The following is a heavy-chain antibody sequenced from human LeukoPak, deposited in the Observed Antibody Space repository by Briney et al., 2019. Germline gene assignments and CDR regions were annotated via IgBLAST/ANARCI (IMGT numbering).Heavy chain of an antibody. D-gene: IGHD5-12*01. CDR1: GGSISSGDYY. J-gene: IGHJ6*03. CDR3: ARRWLRPRYYYYYMDV. Sequence: PSQTLSLTCTVSGGSISSGDYYWSWIRQPPGKGLEWIGYIYYSGSIYYNPSLKSRVTISVDTSKNQFSLKLSSVTAADTAVYYCARRWLRPRYYYYYMDVWGKGTTVTVSS. V-gene: IGHV4-30-4*01. CDR2: IYYSGSI.